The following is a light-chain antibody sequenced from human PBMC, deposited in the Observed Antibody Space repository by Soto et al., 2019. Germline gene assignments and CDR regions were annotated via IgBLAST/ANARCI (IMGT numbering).Light chain of an antibody. CDR3: QQYVRSPPSWT. CDR2: EAS. V-gene: IGKV3-20*01. Sequence: EIVLTQSPGTLSLSPGERATLSCRASQSVSSRYLAWYQQKIGQPPRLLIFEASSRATGIPDRFSGSGSGTDFTLTISSQEPEDFAVYYCQQYVRSPPSWTFGQGTKVEIK. J-gene: IGKJ1*01. CDR1: QSVSSRY.